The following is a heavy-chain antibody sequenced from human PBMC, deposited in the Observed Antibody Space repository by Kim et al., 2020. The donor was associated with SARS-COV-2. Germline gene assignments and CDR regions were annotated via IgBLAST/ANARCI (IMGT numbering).Heavy chain of an antibody. CDR1: GGSISSYY. J-gene: IGHJ6*02. V-gene: IGHV4-4*07. Sequence: SETLSLTCTVSGGSISSYYWSWIRQPAGKGLEWIGRIYTSGSTNYNPSLKSRVTMSVDTSKNQFSLKLSSVTAADTAVYYCAREKNDFWSGYWGADVWGQGTTVTVSS. D-gene: IGHD3-3*01. CDR3: AREKNDFWSGYWGADV. CDR2: IYTSGST.